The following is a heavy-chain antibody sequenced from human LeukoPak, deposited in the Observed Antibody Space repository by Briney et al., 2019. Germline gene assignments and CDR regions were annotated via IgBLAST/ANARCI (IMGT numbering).Heavy chain of an antibody. Sequence: GRSLRLSCAASGFTFSSYGMHWVRQAPGKGREWVAVIWYDGSNKYYADSVKGRFTISRDNSKNTLYLQMNSLRAEDTAVYYCAKGSCGGDCYRAYYYYYMDVWGKGTTVTVSS. CDR2: IWYDGSNK. CDR1: GFTFSSYG. D-gene: IGHD2-21*02. J-gene: IGHJ6*03. V-gene: IGHV3-33*06. CDR3: AKGSCGGDCYRAYYYYYMDV.